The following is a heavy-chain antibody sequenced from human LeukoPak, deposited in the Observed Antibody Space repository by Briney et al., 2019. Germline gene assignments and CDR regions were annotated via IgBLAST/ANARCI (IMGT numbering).Heavy chain of an antibody. Sequence: PGGSLRLSCAASGFTVSSNYMSWVRQAPGKGLEWVSVIYSGGSTYYADSVKGRFTISRDNSKNTLYLQMNSLRAEDTAVYYCAKGCSSTSCYYALDYWGQGTLVTVSS. D-gene: IGHD2-2*01. CDR2: IYSGGST. CDR1: GFTVSSNY. V-gene: IGHV3-66*01. CDR3: AKGCSSTSCYYALDY. J-gene: IGHJ4*02.